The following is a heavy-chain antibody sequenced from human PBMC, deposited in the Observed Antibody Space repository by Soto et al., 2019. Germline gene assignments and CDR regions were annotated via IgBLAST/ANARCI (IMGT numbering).Heavy chain of an antibody. Sequence: QVQLQESGPGLVKPSETLSLTCTVSGGSISSYYWSWIRQPPGKGLEWIGYIYYSGSTNYNPSLKSRVTISVDTSKNQFSLKLSSVTAADTAVYYCARHQYSSSSGSSGEDYWGQGTLVTVSS. CDR3: ARHQYSSSSGSSGEDY. J-gene: IGHJ4*02. CDR1: GGSISSYY. D-gene: IGHD6-6*01. CDR2: IYYSGST. V-gene: IGHV4-59*08.